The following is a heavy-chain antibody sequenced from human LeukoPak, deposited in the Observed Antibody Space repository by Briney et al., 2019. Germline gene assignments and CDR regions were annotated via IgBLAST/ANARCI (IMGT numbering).Heavy chain of an antibody. CDR3: AKSSTGLRIYYYMGV. Sequence: SVKVSCKASGYTFTSYDINWVRQATGQGLEWMGGIIPIFGTANYAQKFQGRVTITADESTSTAYMELSSLRSEDTAVYYCAKSSTGLRIYYYMGVWGKGTTVTVSS. CDR2: IIPIFGTA. V-gene: IGHV1-69*13. J-gene: IGHJ6*03. D-gene: IGHD3-9*01. CDR1: GYTFTSYD.